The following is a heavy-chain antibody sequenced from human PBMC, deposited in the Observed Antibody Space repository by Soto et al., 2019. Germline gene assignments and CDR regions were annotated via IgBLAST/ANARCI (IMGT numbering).Heavy chain of an antibody. J-gene: IGHJ6*02. CDR3: ARHVTFSSGSYYGPIYYYYGMDV. D-gene: IGHD3-10*01. V-gene: IGHV5-51*01. Sequence: EVQLVQSGAEVKKPGESLKISCKGSGYSFTSYWIGWVRQMPGKGLEWMGIIYPGDSDTRYSPSFQGQVTISADKSISTAYLQWSSLKASDTAMYYCARHVTFSSGSYYGPIYYYYGMDVWGQGTTVTVSS. CDR2: IYPGDSDT. CDR1: GYSFTSYW.